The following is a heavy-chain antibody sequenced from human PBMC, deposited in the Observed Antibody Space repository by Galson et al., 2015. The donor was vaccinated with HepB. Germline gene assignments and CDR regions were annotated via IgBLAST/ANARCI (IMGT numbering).Heavy chain of an antibody. Sequence: SLRLSCAASGFTVSSDTYMTWIRQAPGKGLEWISYISNSGDYTNYADSVKGRFTISRDNAKKSLYLQINSLRAGDTAVYYCARDRRPRCGSTCDLTFDSWGQGTLVTVSS. J-gene: IGHJ4*02. CDR2: ISNSGDYT. D-gene: IGHD2-2*01. CDR3: ARDRRPRCGSTCDLTFDS. CDR1: GFTVSSDTY. V-gene: IGHV3-11*06.